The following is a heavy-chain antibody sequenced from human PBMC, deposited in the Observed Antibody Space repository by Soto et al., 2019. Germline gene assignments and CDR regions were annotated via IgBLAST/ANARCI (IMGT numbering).Heavy chain of an antibody. CDR3: ARDHLGELYA. V-gene: IGHV4-30-4*01. Sequence: QMQLQESGPGLVKPSQTLSLTCTVSGGSISSGDYYWSWIRQPPGKGLEWIGHIYHSGSTYYNPSFXXRVTISIEKSKNQFSLKLSSVTAADTAVYYCARDHLGELYAWGQGTLVTVSS. CDR1: GGSISSGDYY. J-gene: IGHJ4*02. D-gene: IGHD3-10*01. CDR2: IYHSGST.